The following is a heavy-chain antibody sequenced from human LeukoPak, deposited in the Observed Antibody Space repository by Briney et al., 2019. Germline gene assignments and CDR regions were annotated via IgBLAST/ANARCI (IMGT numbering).Heavy chain of an antibody. D-gene: IGHD3-22*01. Sequence: ASVKVSCKASGYTFTSYYMHWVRQAPGQGLEWMGIINPSGGSTSYAQKFQGRVTMTRDTSTSTVYMELSSLRSEDTAVYYCARRSSNYYDSSGCPMCAEYFQHWGQGTLVTVSS. CDR2: INPSGGST. CDR3: ARRSSNYYDSSGCPMCAEYFQH. J-gene: IGHJ1*01. CDR1: GYTFTSYY. V-gene: IGHV1-46*01.